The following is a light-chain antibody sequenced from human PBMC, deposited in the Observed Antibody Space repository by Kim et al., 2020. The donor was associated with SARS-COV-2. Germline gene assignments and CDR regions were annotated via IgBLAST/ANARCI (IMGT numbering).Light chain of an antibody. J-gene: IGLJ3*02. V-gene: IGLV2-11*01. CDR1: SSDVGGYNY. CDR2: DVS. CDR3: CSYAGSYTYWV. Sequence: QSVTISCTGTSSDVGGYNYVSWYHQHPGKAPKLMIYDVSKRPSGVPDRFSGSKSGNTASLTISGLQAEDEADYYCCSYAGSYTYWVFGGGTQLTVL.